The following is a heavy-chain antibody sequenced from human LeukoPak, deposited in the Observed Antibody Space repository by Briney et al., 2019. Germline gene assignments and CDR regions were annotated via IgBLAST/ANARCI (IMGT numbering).Heavy chain of an antibody. V-gene: IGHV3-7*04. D-gene: IGHD6-13*01. CDR3: ARGHKAAAY. J-gene: IGHJ4*02. Sequence: VDSVKGRFTISRDNAKNSLYLQMNSLRGEDTAVYYCARGHKAAAYWGQGTLVTVSS.